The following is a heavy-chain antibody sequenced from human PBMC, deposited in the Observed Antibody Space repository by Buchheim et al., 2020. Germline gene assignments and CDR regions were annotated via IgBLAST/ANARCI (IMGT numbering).Heavy chain of an antibody. V-gene: IGHV3-30-3*01. Sequence: QVQLVESGGGVVQPGRSLRLSCADSGFTFSSYAMHWVRQAPGKGLEWVAVISSDGSNKYYADSVKGRFTLSRDNSKNTLYLQMNSLRAEDTAVYYCARDLFGYYYDSSGYYPGDYWGQGTL. CDR1: GFTFSSYA. J-gene: IGHJ4*02. D-gene: IGHD3-22*01. CDR3: ARDLFGYYYDSSGYYPGDY. CDR2: ISSDGSNK.